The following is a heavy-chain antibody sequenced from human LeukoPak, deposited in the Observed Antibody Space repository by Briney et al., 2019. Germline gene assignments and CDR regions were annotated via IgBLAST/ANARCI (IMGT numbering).Heavy chain of an antibody. Sequence: SETLSLTCAVSGYSISSGYYWGWIRQPPGKGLEWIGSIYHSGSTNYNPSLKSRVTISVDTSKNQFSLKLGSVTAADTAVYYCARGRGVLLWFGESPNFDYWGQGTLVTVSS. V-gene: IGHV4-38-2*01. J-gene: IGHJ4*02. CDR3: ARGRGVLLWFGESPNFDY. CDR1: GYSISSGYY. D-gene: IGHD3-10*01. CDR2: IYHSGST.